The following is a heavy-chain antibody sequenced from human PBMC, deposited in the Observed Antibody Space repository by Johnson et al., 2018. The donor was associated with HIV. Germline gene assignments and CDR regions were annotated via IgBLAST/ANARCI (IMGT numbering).Heavy chain of an antibody. Sequence: QVQLVESGGGVVQPGKSLRLSCAASGFPFRAYAMHWVRQAPGKGLEWAAATSNDEGDKFYADSVKGRFTISRDNSKNTLYLQMNSLRAEDTAVYYCAKDCKFGPNPGGNPAIGCDWAFDILGQVTLVSVSS. CDR3: AKDCKFGPNPGGNPAIGCDWAFDI. J-gene: IGHJ3*02. CDR2: TSNDEGDK. V-gene: IGHV3-30*04. CDR1: GFPFRAYA. D-gene: IGHD4-23*01.